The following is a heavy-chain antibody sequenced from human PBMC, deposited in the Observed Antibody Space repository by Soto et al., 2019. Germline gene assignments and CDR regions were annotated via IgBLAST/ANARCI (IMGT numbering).Heavy chain of an antibody. V-gene: IGHV1-3*01. CDR1: GYTFTNYA. J-gene: IGHJ4*02. Sequence: GASVKVSCKASGYTFTNYALHWVRQAPGQRLEWMGWINADSSNTKYSQNFQGRVTITRDTSASTVYMELSSLRSEDTAVYHCARYTPSLRSFDYWGQGTLVTVSS. CDR3: ARYTPSLRSFDY. CDR2: INADSSNT.